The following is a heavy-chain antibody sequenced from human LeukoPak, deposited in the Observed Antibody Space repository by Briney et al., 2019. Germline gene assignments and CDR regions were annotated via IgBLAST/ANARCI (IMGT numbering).Heavy chain of an antibody. CDR3: AAQGVFSHGGY. D-gene: IGHD3-16*01. CDR2: IYYSGST. Sequence: SETLSLTCTVSGGSISSYYWSWIRQPPGKGLEWIGYIYYSGSTNYNPSLKSRVTISVDTSKNQFSLKLSSVTAADTAVYYCAAQGVFSHGGYWGQGTLVTVSS. J-gene: IGHJ4*02. V-gene: IGHV4-59*01. CDR1: GGSISSYY.